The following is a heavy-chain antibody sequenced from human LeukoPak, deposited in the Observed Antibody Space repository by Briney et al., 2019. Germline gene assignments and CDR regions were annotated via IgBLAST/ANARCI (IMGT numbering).Heavy chain of an antibody. CDR3: AREKYDFWSGYPAYFDY. CDR1: GGSFSGYY. D-gene: IGHD3-3*01. V-gene: IGHV4-34*01. Sequence: PSETLSLTCAVYGGSFSGYYWSWIRQPPGKGLEWIGEINQSGSTNYNPSLKSRVTISVDTSKNQFSLKLSSVTAADTAVYYCAREKYDFWSGYPAYFDYWGQGTLVTVSS. J-gene: IGHJ4*02. CDR2: INQSGST.